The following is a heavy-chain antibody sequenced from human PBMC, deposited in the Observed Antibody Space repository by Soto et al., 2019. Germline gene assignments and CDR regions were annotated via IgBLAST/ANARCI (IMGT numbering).Heavy chain of an antibody. Sequence: QVQLVQSGAEVKKPGASVTVSCKASGYAFTNYGITWVRQAPGQGPEWMGWISGYNGNTNYAQKLQGRVTMTKDTSTSTAYMELRSLRSDDTAVYYCARGPMTTVSSPAFYCGQGTLLTVSS. V-gene: IGHV1-18*01. CDR1: GYAFTNYG. D-gene: IGHD4-17*01. CDR2: ISGYNGNT. J-gene: IGHJ4*02. CDR3: ARGPMTTVSSPAFY.